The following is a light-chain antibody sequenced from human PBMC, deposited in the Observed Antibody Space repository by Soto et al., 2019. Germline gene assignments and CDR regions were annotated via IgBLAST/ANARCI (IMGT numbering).Light chain of an antibody. V-gene: IGLV2-14*01. CDR2: AVT. CDR1: RRDVGGYNY. Sequence: QSVLTQPASVSGSPGQSIPISCTGTRRDVGGYNYVSWYQQHPGKAPKLMIYAVTDRPSGVSSRFSGSKSGNTASLTISGLQAEDEADCYCSSYTSSSTLFGTGTKLTVL. CDR3: SSYTSSSTL. J-gene: IGLJ1*01.